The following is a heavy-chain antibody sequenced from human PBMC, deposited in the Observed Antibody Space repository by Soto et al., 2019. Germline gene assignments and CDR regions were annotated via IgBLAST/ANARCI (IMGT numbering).Heavy chain of an antibody. J-gene: IGHJ5*02. CDR1: GGTFSSYA. CDR3: ARGVRPDDFWSGYYVRGWFDP. CDR2: IIPIYGTT. D-gene: IGHD3-3*01. V-gene: IGHV1-18*01. Sequence: AASVKVSCKASGGTFSSYAISWVRQAPGQRLEWIGGIIPIYGTTNYAQKLQGRVTMTTDTSTSTAYMELRSLRSDDTAVYYCARGVRPDDFWSGYYVRGWFDPWGQGTLVTVSS.